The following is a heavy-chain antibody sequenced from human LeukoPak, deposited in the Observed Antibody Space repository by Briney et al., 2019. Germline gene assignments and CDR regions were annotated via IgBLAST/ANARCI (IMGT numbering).Heavy chain of an antibody. D-gene: IGHD2-2*02. CDR3: AKSRRYCSSTSCYTFDY. CDR1: GFTFSSYA. J-gene: IGHJ4*02. CDR2: IIGSGGST. Sequence: GGSLRLSCAASGFTFSSYAMSWVRQAPGKGLEWVSAIIGSGGSTYYADSVKGRFTISRDNSKNTLYLQMNSLRAEDTAVYYCAKSRRYCSSTSCYTFDYWGQGTLVTVSS. V-gene: IGHV3-23*01.